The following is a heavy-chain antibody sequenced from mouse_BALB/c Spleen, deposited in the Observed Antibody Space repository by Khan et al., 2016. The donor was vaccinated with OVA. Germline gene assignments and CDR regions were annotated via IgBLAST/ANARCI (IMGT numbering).Heavy chain of an antibody. CDR2: ISYDGRT. Sequence: EVQLQESGPGLVKPSQSLSLTCSVTDYSITSGYYWNWIRQFPGNKLEWMGYISYDGRTKYNPSLKNRVSITRDTSKNQFFLTLNSVTTEDTATYYCAREERYYAMDYWGQGTSVTVSS. CDR1: DYSITSGYY. J-gene: IGHJ4*01. V-gene: IGHV3-6*02. CDR3: AREERYYAMDY.